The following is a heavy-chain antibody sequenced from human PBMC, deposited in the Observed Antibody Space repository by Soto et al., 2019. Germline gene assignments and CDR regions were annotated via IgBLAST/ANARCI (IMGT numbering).Heavy chain of an antibody. CDR2: ISAYNGNT. V-gene: IGHV1-18*01. CDR1: GYTFTSYG. CDR3: ARSRASYYYYYGMDV. Sequence: QVQLVQSGAEVKKPGASVKVSCKASGYTFTSYGISWVRQAPGQGLEWMGWISAYNGNTNNAQKFQGRVTMTTDTSTSTAYMELRSLRSDDTAVYYCARSRASYYYYYGMDVWGQGTTVTVSS. J-gene: IGHJ6*02. D-gene: IGHD2-21*01.